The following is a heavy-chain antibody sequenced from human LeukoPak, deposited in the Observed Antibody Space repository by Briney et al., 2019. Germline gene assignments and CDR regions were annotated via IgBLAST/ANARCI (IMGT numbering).Heavy chain of an antibody. D-gene: IGHD4-17*01. CDR2: ISGSSSII. V-gene: IGHV3-48*01. CDR1: GFSFSNHS. CDR3: ARDTNGDSDY. Sequence: GGSLRLSCAASGFSFSNHSMNWVRQAPGKGLEWVSYISGSSSIIYHANSVKGRFTISRDNAKNSLFLQMSGLRADDTAVYYCARDTNGDSDYWGQGTLVTVSS. J-gene: IGHJ4*02.